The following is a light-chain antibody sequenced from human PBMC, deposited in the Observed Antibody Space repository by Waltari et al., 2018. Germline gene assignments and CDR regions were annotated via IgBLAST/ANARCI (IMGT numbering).Light chain of an antibody. CDR2: GAS. Sequence: EIVLTQSPGTLSLSPGERAALSCRASQSVGTYIAWYQQQPGQAPRLLIFGASNRATGIPDRCSGSGSGTDFSLTISRLEPEDFAVYYCQMYVRLPVTFGHGTRVEIK. CDR3: QMYVRLPVT. CDR1: QSVGTY. V-gene: IGKV3-20*01. J-gene: IGKJ1*01.